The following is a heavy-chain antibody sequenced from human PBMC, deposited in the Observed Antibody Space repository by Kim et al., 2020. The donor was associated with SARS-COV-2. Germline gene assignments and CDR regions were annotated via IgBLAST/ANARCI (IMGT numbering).Heavy chain of an antibody. CDR1: GGSISSYY. D-gene: IGHD6-13*01. J-gene: IGHJ6*01. CDR2: IYTCGSP. CDR3: PRTRIAAAAPRYYGMDV. Sequence: SETLSLTCTVSGGSISSYYWSWVRQPAGKGLEWVGRIYTCGSPNYNTSLRSRARMSVDTPKNQCSLKLTSGTLTATAVYDCPRTRIAAAAPRYYGMDVWG. V-gene: IGHV4-4*07.